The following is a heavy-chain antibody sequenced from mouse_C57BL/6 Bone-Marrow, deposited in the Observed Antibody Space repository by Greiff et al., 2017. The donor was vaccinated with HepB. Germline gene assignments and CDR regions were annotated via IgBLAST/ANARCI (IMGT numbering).Heavy chain of an antibody. J-gene: IGHJ2*01. CDR1: GFNIKDDY. CDR2: IDPENGDT. D-gene: IGHD1-1*01. Sequence: VQLQQSGAELVRPGASVKLSCTASGFNIKDDYMHWVKQRPEQGLEWIGWIDPENGDTEYASKFQGKATITADTSSNTAYLQLRSLTSEDTAVYYCTTATTVVFDYWGQGTTLTVSS. CDR3: TTATTVVFDY. V-gene: IGHV14-4*01.